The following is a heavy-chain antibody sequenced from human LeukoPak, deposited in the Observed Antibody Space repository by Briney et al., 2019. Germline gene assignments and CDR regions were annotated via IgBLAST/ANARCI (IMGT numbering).Heavy chain of an antibody. V-gene: IGHV4-4*02. CDR2: IHHSGST. Sequence: SETLSLTCAVSGGSISSSNWWSWVRQPPGKGLEWIGEIHHSGSTNYNPSLKSRVTISVDKSKNQFSLKLSSVTAADTAVYYCALKRQLGYFDWLFDYWGQGTLVTVSS. CDR3: ALKRQLGYFDWLFDY. D-gene: IGHD3-9*01. J-gene: IGHJ4*02. CDR1: GGSISSSNW.